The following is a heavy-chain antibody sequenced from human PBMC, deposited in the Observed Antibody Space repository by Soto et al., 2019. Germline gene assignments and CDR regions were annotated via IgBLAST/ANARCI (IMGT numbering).Heavy chain of an antibody. V-gene: IGHV3-23*01. Sequence: GGSLRLSCAASGFTFSSYAMSWVRQAPGKGLEWVSAISGSGGSTYYADSVKGRFTISRDNSKNTLYLQMNSLRAEDTAVYYCAKFVEGDYVYRGAFDIWGQGTMVTVSS. D-gene: IGHD5-12*01. J-gene: IGHJ3*02. CDR3: AKFVEGDYVYRGAFDI. CDR1: GFTFSSYA. CDR2: ISGSGGST.